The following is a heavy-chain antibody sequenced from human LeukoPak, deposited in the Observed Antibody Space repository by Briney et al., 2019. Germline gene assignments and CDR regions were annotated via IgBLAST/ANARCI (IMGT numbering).Heavy chain of an antibody. Sequence: GGSLRLSCAASGFTFSSYAMHWVRQAPGKGLEWVSAISGGGSNTYYADSVKGRFTISRDNSKNTLYLQMNGLAAEDTAIYYCAKGRSGWYVFDYWGQGTLVTVSS. CDR1: GFTFSSYA. J-gene: IGHJ4*02. D-gene: IGHD6-19*01. V-gene: IGHV3-23*01. CDR3: AKGRSGWYVFDY. CDR2: ISGGGSNT.